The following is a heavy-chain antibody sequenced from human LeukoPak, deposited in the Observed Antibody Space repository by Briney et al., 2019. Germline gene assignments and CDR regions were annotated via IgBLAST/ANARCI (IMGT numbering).Heavy chain of an antibody. D-gene: IGHD1-1*01. CDR1: RLTFSSYA. V-gene: IGHV3-23*01. J-gene: IGHJ6*02. CDR2: ISGSGGST. CDR3: AKFGNAVPTYYYYGMDV. Sequence: GGSLRLSCAASRLTFSSYAMSWVRQAPGKGLEWVSAISGSGGSTYYADSVKGRFTISRDNSKNTLYLQMNSLRAEDTAVYYCAKFGNAVPTYYYYGMDVWGQGTTVTVSS.